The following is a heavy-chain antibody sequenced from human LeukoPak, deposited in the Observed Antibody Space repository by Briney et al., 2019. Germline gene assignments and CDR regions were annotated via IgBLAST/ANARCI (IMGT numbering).Heavy chain of an antibody. CDR2: IRYDGSNK. Sequence: GGSLRLXCAASGFTFSSYGMQWVRQAPGKGLEWVAFIRYDGSNKYYADSVKGRFTISRDNSKNTLYLQMNSLRAEDTAVYYCAKVFFWSGHHTNPTAFDIWGQGTMVTVSS. CDR1: GFTFSSYG. CDR3: AKVFFWSGHHTNPTAFDI. D-gene: IGHD3-3*01. J-gene: IGHJ3*02. V-gene: IGHV3-30*02.